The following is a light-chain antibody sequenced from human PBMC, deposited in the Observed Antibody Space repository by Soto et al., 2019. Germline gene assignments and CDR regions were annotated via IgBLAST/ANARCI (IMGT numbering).Light chain of an antibody. CDR2: GAS. Sequence: EIVLTQSPGTLSLSPGERATLSCRASQSVSSTYLAWYQQKPGQAPSLLFYGASSRTTGNKDRFSGSGSRTAFTLTISRLKPADFAVYYCQQYGSSPVTFGPGTKVDIK. V-gene: IGKV3-20*01. J-gene: IGKJ3*01. CDR3: QQYGSSPVT. CDR1: QSVSSTY.